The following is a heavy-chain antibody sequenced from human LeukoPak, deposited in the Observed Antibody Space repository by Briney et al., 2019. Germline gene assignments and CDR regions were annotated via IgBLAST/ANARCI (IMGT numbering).Heavy chain of an antibody. CDR3: ARKVPLDY. CDR1: GFTFNAYS. J-gene: IGHJ4*02. CDR2: ISSGGFNI. Sequence: PGGSLRLSCAASGFTFNAYSMTWVRQTPGKGLECAAYISSGGFNIYYADSVKGRFTVSRDNARDSLYLQMNSLRAEDTALYYCARKVPLDYWGQGTLVTVSS. V-gene: IGHV3-48*01.